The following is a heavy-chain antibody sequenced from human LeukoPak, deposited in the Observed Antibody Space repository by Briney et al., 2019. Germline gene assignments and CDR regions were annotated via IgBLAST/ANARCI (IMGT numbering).Heavy chain of an antibody. CDR3: ARTTEDCSSTSCYQYWFDP. D-gene: IGHD2-2*01. Sequence: SETLSLTCTISGASIDSYYWSWIRQPPGKGLEWIGYIYYSGSTSYNPSLKSRVTISVDTSKNQISLKVRSVTAADTAVYYCARTTEDCSSTSCYQYWFDPWGQGTLSPSPQ. CDR2: IYYSGST. V-gene: IGHV4-59*01. J-gene: IGHJ5*02. CDR1: GASIDSYY.